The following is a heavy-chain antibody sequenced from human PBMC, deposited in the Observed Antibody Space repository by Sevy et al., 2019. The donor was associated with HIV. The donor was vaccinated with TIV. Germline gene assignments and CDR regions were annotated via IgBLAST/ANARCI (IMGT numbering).Heavy chain of an antibody. V-gene: IGHV3-7*01. Sequence: GGSLRLSCAASEFTFSSYWMSWVRQAPGKGLEWVANIKQDGSEKYYVDSVKGRFTISRDNAKNSLYLQMNSLRAEYTAVYYCARSGGSYDYGMDVWGQGTTVTVSS. CDR3: ARSGGSYDYGMDV. CDR2: IKQDGSEK. D-gene: IGHD1-26*01. J-gene: IGHJ6*02. CDR1: EFTFSSYW.